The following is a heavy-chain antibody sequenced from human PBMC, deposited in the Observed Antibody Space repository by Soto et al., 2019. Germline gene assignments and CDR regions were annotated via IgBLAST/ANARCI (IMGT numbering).Heavy chain of an antibody. CDR1: GFTFSSYG. CDR2: ISYDGNSK. V-gene: IGHV3-30*03. J-gene: IGHJ6*02. Sequence: QVHLVESGVGVVQSGRSLTISCAASGFTFSSYGMHWVLQAPGKGLEWVAVISYDGNSKYYSHSVEGRFTVSRDSSKNMFYLQMNSLKPEDTAVYYCARDPRPHYPYYGMDVWGQGTTVTVSS. D-gene: IGHD6-6*01. CDR3: ARDPRPHYPYYGMDV.